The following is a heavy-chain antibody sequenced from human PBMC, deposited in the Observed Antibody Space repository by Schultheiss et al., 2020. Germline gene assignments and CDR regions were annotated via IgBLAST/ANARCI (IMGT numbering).Heavy chain of an antibody. CDR2: IYYSGST. D-gene: IGHD3-9*01. V-gene: IGHV4-59*08. J-gene: IGHJ3*01. Sequence: SQTLSLTCTVSGGSISSYYWSWIRQPPGKGLEWIGYIYYSGSTNYNPSLKSRVPISVDTSKNQFSLKLRSVTAADTAVYYCARYFDWPHAFDVWGQGRMVTVSS. CDR1: GGSISSYY. CDR3: ARYFDWPHAFDV.